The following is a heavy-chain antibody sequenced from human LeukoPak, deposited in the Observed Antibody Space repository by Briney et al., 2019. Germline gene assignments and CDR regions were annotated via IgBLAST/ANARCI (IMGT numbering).Heavy chain of an antibody. CDR3: ARDSAWAFDI. V-gene: IGHV3-48*02. D-gene: IGHD6-25*01. J-gene: IGHJ3*02. CDR1: GFTFRSYS. Sequence: GGSLRLSCAASGFTFRSYSMNWVRQAPGKGLEWVSYISGSGSPIYHADSVKGRFTISRDNAKNSLYLEMTSLGDEDTAVYYCARDSAWAFDIWGQGTMVTVSS. CDR2: ISGSGSPI.